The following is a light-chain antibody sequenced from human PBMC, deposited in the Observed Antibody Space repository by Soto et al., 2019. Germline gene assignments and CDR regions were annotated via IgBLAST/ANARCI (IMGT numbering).Light chain of an antibody. Sequence: QSVLTQPPSVSAAPGQRVTISCSGNSSNVGDNFVSWYQQPPEAAPKLLIYDNHKRPSGIPDRFSGSKSGTSATLGITGLQTEDEADYYCATWDGSLSVVVFGGGTKVTVL. V-gene: IGLV1-51*01. CDR2: DNH. J-gene: IGLJ3*02. CDR3: ATWDGSLSVVV. CDR1: SSNVGDNF.